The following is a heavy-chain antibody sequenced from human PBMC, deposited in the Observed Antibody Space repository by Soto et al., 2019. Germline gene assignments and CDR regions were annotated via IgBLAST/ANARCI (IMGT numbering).Heavy chain of an antibody. D-gene: IGHD2-2*01. J-gene: IGHJ6*02. V-gene: IGHV1-3*01. CDR2: INAGNGNT. Sequence: VASVKVSCKASGDTFTSYAMHWVRQAPGQRLEWMGWINAGNGNTKYSQKLQGRVTLTRDTAASTAYMELSSRRSEATAVYYCARDSSVVVPADYYYGLDVWGQGTTVPVSS. CDR3: ARDSSVVVPADYYYGLDV. CDR1: GDTFTSYA.